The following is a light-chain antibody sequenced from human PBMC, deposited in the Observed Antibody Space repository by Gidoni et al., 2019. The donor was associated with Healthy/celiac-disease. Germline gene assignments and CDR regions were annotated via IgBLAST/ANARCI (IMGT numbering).Light chain of an antibody. V-gene: IGLV3-21*04. CDR1: NIGSKS. J-gene: IGLJ3*02. CDR2: YDS. CDR3: QVWDSSSDHWV. Sequence: SHVLTQPPSVSVAPGKTARITCGGNNIGSKSVHWYQQKPGQAPVLVTYYDSDRPSGIPERFSGSNSGNTATLTISRVEAGDEADYYCQVWDSSSDHWVFGGGTKLTVL.